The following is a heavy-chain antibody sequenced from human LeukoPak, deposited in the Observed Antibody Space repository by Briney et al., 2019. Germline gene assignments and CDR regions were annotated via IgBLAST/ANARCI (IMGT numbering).Heavy chain of an antibody. D-gene: IGHD3-10*01. CDR3: ARAITMVRGVIITDAFDI. J-gene: IGHJ3*02. V-gene: IGHV1-18*01. Sequence: ASVKVSCKASGYTFSNYGISWVRQAPGQGLEWVGWISAYNGNTNYAQKLQGRVTMTTDTSTSTAYMELRSLRSDDTAVYYCARAITMVRGVIITDAFDIWGQGTMVTVSS. CDR2: ISAYNGNT. CDR1: GYTFSNYG.